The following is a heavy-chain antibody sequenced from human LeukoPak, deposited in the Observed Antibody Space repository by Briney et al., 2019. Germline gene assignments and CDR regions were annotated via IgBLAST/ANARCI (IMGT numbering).Heavy chain of an antibody. V-gene: IGHV3-23*01. CDR1: GFTFSSYA. D-gene: IGHD6-13*01. CDR3: AREGYSSSWYHSLDYYYGMDV. CDR2: ISGSGGST. Sequence: GGSLRLSCAASGFTFSSYAMSWVRQAPGKGLEWVSTISGSGGSTFFADSVKGRFTISRDNSKNTLYLQMNSLRAEDTAVYYCAREGYSSSWYHSLDYYYGMDVWGQGTTVTVSS. J-gene: IGHJ6*02.